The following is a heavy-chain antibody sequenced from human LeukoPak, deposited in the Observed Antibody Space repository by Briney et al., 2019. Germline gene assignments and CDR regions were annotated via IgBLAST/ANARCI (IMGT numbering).Heavy chain of an antibody. V-gene: IGHV3-23*01. CDR3: AKRGGYEAMAAFDY. CDR2: ISPSGTDT. D-gene: IGHD5-18*01. CDR1: GFTFNSYA. J-gene: IGHJ4*02. Sequence: GGSLRLSCAASGFTFNSYAMSWVRQAPGKGLEWVSAISPSGTDTYYADSVEGRFTISRDNSKNTLYLQMNSLRAEDSAVYYCAKRGGYEAMAAFDYWGQGTLVTVSS.